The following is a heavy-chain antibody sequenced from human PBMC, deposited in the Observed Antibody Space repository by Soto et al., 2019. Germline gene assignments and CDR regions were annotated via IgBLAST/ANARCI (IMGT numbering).Heavy chain of an antibody. CDR1: GYTFTSYG. D-gene: IGHD3-22*01. Sequence: ASVKVSCKASGYTFTSYGISWVRQAPGQGLEWMGWISAYNGNTNYAQKLQGRVTMTTDTSTSTAYMELRCLRSDDTAVYYCARMRGITMIVVVPFDPWGQGTLVTVPS. CDR3: ARMRGITMIVVVPFDP. J-gene: IGHJ5*02. V-gene: IGHV1-18*01. CDR2: ISAYNGNT.